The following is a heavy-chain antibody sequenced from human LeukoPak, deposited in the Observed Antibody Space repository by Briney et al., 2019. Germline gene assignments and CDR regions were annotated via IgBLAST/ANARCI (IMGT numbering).Heavy chain of an antibody. CDR3: ARGKISRSWYTGPYYPFRPFDY. Sequence: SETLSLTCALYGGSLSVYYWSWIRQPPGKGLEWIGEINQSGSTNYNTSLKSRVTISVDTSKNQFSLKLSSVTAADTAVYYCARGKISRSWYTGPYYPFRPFDYWGQGTLVTVSS. D-gene: IGHD6-13*01. V-gene: IGHV4-34*01. CDR2: INQSGST. CDR1: GGSLSVYY. J-gene: IGHJ4*02.